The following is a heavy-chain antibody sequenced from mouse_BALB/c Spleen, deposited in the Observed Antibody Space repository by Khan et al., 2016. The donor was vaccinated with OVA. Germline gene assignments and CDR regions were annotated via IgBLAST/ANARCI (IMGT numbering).Heavy chain of an antibody. Sequence: EVELVESGGGLVKPGGSLKLSCAASGFTFSSFTMSWVRQTPEKRLEWVATISSGGDNTYYKDSVKGRFTISRDNAKNNLYLQMSSLRSEDTALYYCARSNYGSFAYWGQGTLVTVSA. D-gene: IGHD2-2*01. V-gene: IGHV5-9*03. CDR2: ISSGGDNT. J-gene: IGHJ3*01. CDR1: GFTFSSFT. CDR3: ARSNYGSFAY.